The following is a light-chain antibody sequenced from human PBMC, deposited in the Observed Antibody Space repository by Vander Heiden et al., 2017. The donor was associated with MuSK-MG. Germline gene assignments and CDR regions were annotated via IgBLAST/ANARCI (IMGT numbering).Light chain of an antibody. J-gene: IGKJ1*01. CDR3: QHYNSCL. Sequence: DIQMTQSPSTLSASVGDRVTITCRASQSISSWLAWDQQKPGKAPKLLIYDASSLESGVQSRFSGSGSGTEFTLTSSSLQTDDFATYYHQHYNSCLFGQGTKVEIK. V-gene: IGKV1-5*01. CDR2: DAS. CDR1: QSISSW.